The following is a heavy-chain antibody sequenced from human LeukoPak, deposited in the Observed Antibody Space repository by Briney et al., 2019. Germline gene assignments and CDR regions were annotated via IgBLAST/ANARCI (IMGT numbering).Heavy chain of an antibody. CDR1: GFTFTTYG. CDR2: IRFDGSNK. J-gene: IGHJ4*02. Sequence: GGSLRLSCAASGFTFTTYGMHWVRQAPGKGLEWVAFIRFDGSNKYYTDSVKGRFTISRDNSKSTLYLQMNSLRAEDTAVYYCAKEGYCSGGSCYFDYWGQGTLVTVSS. V-gene: IGHV3-30*02. CDR3: AKEGYCSGGSCYFDY. D-gene: IGHD2-15*01.